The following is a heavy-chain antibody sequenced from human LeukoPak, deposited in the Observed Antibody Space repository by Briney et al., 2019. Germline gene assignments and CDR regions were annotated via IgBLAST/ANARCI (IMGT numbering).Heavy chain of an antibody. Sequence: SETLSLTCTVSGVSIISSSYDWGWIRQPPGKGLEWIGSINYSGSTDYNPSLKSRVTISVDASKNQFSLKMSSVTAADTAVYYCVRHFDIWGQGTLVTVSS. CDR2: INYSGST. CDR1: GVSIISSSYD. J-gene: IGHJ4*02. V-gene: IGHV4-39*01. CDR3: VRHFDI.